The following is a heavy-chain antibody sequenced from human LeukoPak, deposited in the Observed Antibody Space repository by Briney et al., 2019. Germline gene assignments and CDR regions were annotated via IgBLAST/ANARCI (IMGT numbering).Heavy chain of an antibody. Sequence: ASVKVSCKASGYTFTGYYMHWVRQAPGQGLEWMGWINPNSGGANYAQKFQGRVTMTRDTSISTAYMELSRLRSDDTAVYYCARESGYDFWSGYYTRSYYYYYMDVWGKGTTVTVSS. CDR1: GYTFTGYY. D-gene: IGHD3-3*01. V-gene: IGHV1-2*02. CDR3: ARESGYDFWSGYYTRSYYYYYMDV. CDR2: INPNSGGA. J-gene: IGHJ6*03.